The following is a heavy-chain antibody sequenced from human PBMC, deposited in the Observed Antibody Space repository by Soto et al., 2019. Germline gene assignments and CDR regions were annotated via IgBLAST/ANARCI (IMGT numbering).Heavy chain of an antibody. Sequence: ASVKVSCKASGYTFTGYYMHWVRQAPGQGLEWMGWINPNSGGTNYAQKFQGRVTMTRDTSISTAYMELSSLRTEDTAVYYCVKGGDVVVPAAPYYYYYGMDVWGQGTTVTVSS. V-gene: IGHV1-2*02. CDR3: VKGGDVVVPAAPYYYYYGMDV. J-gene: IGHJ6*02. CDR1: GYTFTGYY. D-gene: IGHD2-2*01. CDR2: INPNSGGT.